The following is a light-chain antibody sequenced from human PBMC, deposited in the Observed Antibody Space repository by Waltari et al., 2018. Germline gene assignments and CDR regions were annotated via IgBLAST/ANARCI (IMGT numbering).Light chain of an antibody. Sequence: DIQMTQSPSTLSASVGDRVTITCRASQTISSWLDWYQQKPGKAPKLLIYKASSLQSGVPSRFSGRGSGTEFTLTITSLQPDDFATYYCQQYHTYWTFGQGTKVEIK. CDR3: QQYHTYWT. J-gene: IGKJ1*01. CDR1: QTISSW. CDR2: KAS. V-gene: IGKV1-5*03.